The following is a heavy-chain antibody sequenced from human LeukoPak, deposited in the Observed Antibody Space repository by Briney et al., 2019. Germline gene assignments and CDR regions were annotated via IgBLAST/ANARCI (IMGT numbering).Heavy chain of an antibody. CDR3: AKDRSAARVGATPTYYFDY. J-gene: IGHJ4*02. Sequence: GGSLRLSCAASGFTFSNYAMSWVRQAPGKGLEWVSAISGSGGSTYYADSVKGRFTISRDNSKNTLYLQMNSLRAEDTAVYYCAKDRSAARVGATPTYYFDYWGQGTLVTVSS. CDR2: ISGSGGST. D-gene: IGHD1-26*01. V-gene: IGHV3-23*01. CDR1: GFTFSNYA.